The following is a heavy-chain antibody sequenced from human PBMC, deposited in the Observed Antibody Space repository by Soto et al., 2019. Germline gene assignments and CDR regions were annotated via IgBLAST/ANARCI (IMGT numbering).Heavy chain of an antibody. CDR2: INPNSGGT. V-gene: IGHV1-2*02. CDR1: GYTFTGYY. Sequence: ASVKVSCKASGYTFTGYYMHWVRQAPGQGLEWMGWINPNSGGTNYAQKFQGRVTMTRDTSISTAYMELSRLGSDDTAVYYCARDEAVAGTIWFDPWGQGTLVTVSS. CDR3: ARDEAVAGTIWFDP. J-gene: IGHJ5*02. D-gene: IGHD6-19*01.